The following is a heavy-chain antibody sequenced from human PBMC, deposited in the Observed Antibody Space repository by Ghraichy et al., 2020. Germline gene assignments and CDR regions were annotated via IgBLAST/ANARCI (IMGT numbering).Heavy chain of an antibody. CDR1: GYPVTSSYS. Sequence: SETLSLTCAVSGYPVTSSYSWAWIRQPPGEGLQWIGSISPTGTTYYNPSLSSRVTISVDTSKNDFALSLSSVTAADSAKYFCARQSGPFTYLDFWGQGTLVTVSS. V-gene: IGHV4-38-2*01. CDR2: ISPTGTT. J-gene: IGHJ4*02. D-gene: IGHD5-12*01. CDR3: ARQSGPFTYLDF.